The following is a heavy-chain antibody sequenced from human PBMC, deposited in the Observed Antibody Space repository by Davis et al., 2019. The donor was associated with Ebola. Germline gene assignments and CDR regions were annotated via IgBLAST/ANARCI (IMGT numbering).Heavy chain of an antibody. CDR3: ARSPGIARYNWFDP. CDR2: INHSGST. D-gene: IGHD6-13*01. Sequence: MPSETLSLTCTVSGGSISSSSYYWSWIRQPPGKGLEWIGEINHSGSTNYNPSLKSRVTISVDTSKNQFSLKLSSVTAADTAVYYCARSPGIARYNWFDPWGQGTLVTVSS. CDR1: GGSISSSSYY. V-gene: IGHV4-39*07. J-gene: IGHJ5*02.